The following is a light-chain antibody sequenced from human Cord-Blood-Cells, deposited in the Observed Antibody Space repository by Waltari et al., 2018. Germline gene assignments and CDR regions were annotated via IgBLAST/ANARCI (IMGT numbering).Light chain of an antibody. CDR3: CSYTGSSTWV. J-gene: IGLJ3*02. Sequence: QSALTQPASVSGSPGQSITISCTGTSSDVGSYNLVSWYQQHPGKAPKLMIFEGSKRPSGVSNRFSGSKSGKPGSLTIPGLQAEDEAYYYCCSYTGSSTWVFGGGTKLTVL. CDR2: EGS. CDR1: SSDVGSYNL. V-gene: IGLV2-23*01.